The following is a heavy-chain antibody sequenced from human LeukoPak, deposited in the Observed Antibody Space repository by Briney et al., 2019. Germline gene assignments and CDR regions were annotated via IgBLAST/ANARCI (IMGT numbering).Heavy chain of an antibody. CDR3: ARDVTYYYDIRRFFGDAFDI. Sequence: ASVKVSCKVSGYTLTELSMHWVRQAPGKGLEWMGGFDPEDGETIYAQKFQGRVTMTEDTSTDTAYMELSSLRSEDTAVYYCARDVTYYYDIRRFFGDAFDIWGQGTMVTVSS. CDR1: GYTLTELS. J-gene: IGHJ3*02. CDR2: FDPEDGET. D-gene: IGHD3-22*01. V-gene: IGHV1-24*01.